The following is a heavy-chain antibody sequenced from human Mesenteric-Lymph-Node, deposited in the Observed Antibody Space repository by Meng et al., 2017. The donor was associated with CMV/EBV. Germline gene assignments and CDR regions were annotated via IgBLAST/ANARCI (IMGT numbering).Heavy chain of an antibody. J-gene: IGHJ4*02. D-gene: IGHD5-12*01. CDR1: GGSISSSSYY. CDR2: IYYRGST. Sequence: SETLSLTCTVSGGSISSSSYYWGWIRQPPGKGLEWIGYIYYRGSTNYNPSLRSRVTISVDTSRNQFSLRLSSVTAADTAVYYCVSRRYSGYDYLDWGQGTLVTVSS. CDR3: VSRRYSGYDYLD. V-gene: IGHV4-61*05.